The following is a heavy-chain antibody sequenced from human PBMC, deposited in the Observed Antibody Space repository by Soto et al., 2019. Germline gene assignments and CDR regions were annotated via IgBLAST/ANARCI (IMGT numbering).Heavy chain of an antibody. CDR2: ISWNSGSI. CDR3: AKDFGAR. J-gene: IGHJ4*02. V-gene: IGHV3-9*01. Sequence: VQLVESGGGLVQPGRSLRLSCAASGFTFDDYAMHWVRQAPGKGLEWVSGISWNSGSIGYADSVKGRFTISRDNAKNSLYLQMNSLRAEDTALYYCAKDFGARWGQGTLVTVSS. D-gene: IGHD3-10*01. CDR1: GFTFDDYA.